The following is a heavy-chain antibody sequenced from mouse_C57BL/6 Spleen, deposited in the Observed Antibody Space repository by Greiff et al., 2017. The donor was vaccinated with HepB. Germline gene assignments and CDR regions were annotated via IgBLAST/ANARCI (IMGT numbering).Heavy chain of an antibody. J-gene: IGHJ2*01. CDR3: ARRVASYGYFDY. CDR2: IDPSDSYT. D-gene: IGHD1-1*02. CDR1: GYTFTSYW. Sequence: QVQLQQPGAELVMPGASVKLSCKASGYTFTSYWMHWVKQRPGQGLEWIGEIDPSDSYTNYNQKFKGKSTLTVDKSSSTAYMQLSSLTSEDSAVYYCARRVASYGYFDYWGQGTTLTVSS. V-gene: IGHV1-69*01.